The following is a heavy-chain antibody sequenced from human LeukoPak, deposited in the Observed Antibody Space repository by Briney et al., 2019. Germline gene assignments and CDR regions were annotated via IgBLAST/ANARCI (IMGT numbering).Heavy chain of an antibody. J-gene: IGHJ4*02. CDR1: GFTFSSYS. CDR3: ARGRPDSSGWTRLFEY. CDR2: ISSSGSII. V-gene: IGHV3-48*04. D-gene: IGHD6-19*01. Sequence: GGSLRLSCAASGFTFSSYSMNWVRQAPGQGLEWVSYISSSGSIIYYADSVKGRFTISRDNAKNSLYLQMNSLRAEDTAVYYCARGRPDSSGWTRLFEYWGQGTLVTVSP.